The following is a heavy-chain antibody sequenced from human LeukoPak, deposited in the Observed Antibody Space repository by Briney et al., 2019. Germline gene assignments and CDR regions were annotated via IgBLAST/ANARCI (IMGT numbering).Heavy chain of an antibody. D-gene: IGHD3-22*01. CDR1: GYTFTSYG. Sequence: ASVKVSCKASGYTFTSYGISWVRPAPGQGLEWMGWISAYNGNTNYAQKLQGRVTMTTDTSTSTAYMELRSLRSDDTAVYYCARGHYYDSLYYMDVWGKGTTVTVSS. V-gene: IGHV1-18*01. CDR3: ARGHYYDSLYYMDV. J-gene: IGHJ6*03. CDR2: ISAYNGNT.